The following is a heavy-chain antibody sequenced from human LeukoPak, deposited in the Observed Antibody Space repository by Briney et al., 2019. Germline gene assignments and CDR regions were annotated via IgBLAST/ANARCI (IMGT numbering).Heavy chain of an antibody. Sequence: SETLSLTCAVSGVSISTNTWWSWVRQTPGKGLEWTGEIFHSESVHSNPSLESRLTISLDKSKNHFSLELTSVTAADTALYFCAREIFGARAFEYWGQGILVTVSS. CDR1: GVSISTNTW. J-gene: IGHJ4*02. V-gene: IGHV4-4*02. CDR3: AREIFGARAFEY. CDR2: IFHSESV. D-gene: IGHD3-3*01.